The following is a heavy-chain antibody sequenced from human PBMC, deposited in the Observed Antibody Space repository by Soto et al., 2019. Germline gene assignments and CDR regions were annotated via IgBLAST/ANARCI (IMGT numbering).Heavy chain of an antibody. J-gene: IGHJ3*02. CDR2: INKDGSNT. Sequence: EVQLVESGGGLVQPGGSLRLSCAASGFTFSGSWMTWVRQAPGKGLEWVANINKDGSNTYYVDSVKGRFTISRDNAKNSLFLQMNSLRVEDTAVYFCARDLGCSTNCWGDFDIWGQGTMVTVSS. V-gene: IGHV3-7*01. D-gene: IGHD6-13*01. CDR1: GFTFSGSW. CDR3: ARDLGCSTNCWGDFDI.